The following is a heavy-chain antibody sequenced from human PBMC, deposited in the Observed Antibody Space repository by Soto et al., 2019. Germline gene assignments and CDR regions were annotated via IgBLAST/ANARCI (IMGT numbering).Heavy chain of an antibody. CDR1: GFTFSSYS. D-gene: IGHD6-13*01. CDR2: ISSSSSYI. Sequence: EVQLVESGGGLDKPGGSLRLSCAASGFTFSSYSMNWVRQAPGKGLEWVSSISSSSSYIYYADSVKGRFTISRDNAKNSLYLQMNSLRAEDTAVYYCARDQLSSSWDYYYYYGMDVWGQGTTVTVSS. J-gene: IGHJ6*02. V-gene: IGHV3-21*01. CDR3: ARDQLSSSWDYYYYYGMDV.